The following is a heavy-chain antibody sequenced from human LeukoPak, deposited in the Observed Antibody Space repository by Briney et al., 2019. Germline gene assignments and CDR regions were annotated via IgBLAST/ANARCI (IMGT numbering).Heavy chain of an antibody. Sequence: GGSLRLSCAASGFTFSSYAMSWVRQAPGKGPEWVSAISGSGGSTYYADSVKGRFTISRDNSKNTLYLQMNSLRAEDTAVYYCAKDSDILTGYLNYWGQGTLVTVSS. CDR3: AKDSDILTGYLNY. V-gene: IGHV3-23*01. CDR1: GFTFSSYA. D-gene: IGHD3-9*01. CDR2: ISGSGGST. J-gene: IGHJ4*02.